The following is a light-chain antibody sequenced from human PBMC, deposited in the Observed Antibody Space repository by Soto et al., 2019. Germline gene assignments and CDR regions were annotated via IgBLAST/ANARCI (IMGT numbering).Light chain of an antibody. V-gene: IGLV2-14*01. CDR3: SSYTSSSTLV. Sequence: QSALTQPASVSGSPGQSITLSCTGTSSDVGGYNYVSWYQQPPGKAPKLMIYEVSNRPSGVSNRFSGSKSGNTASLTISGLQAEDEADYYCSSYTSSSTLVFGGGTQLTVL. CDR2: EVS. J-gene: IGLJ2*01. CDR1: SSDVGGYNY.